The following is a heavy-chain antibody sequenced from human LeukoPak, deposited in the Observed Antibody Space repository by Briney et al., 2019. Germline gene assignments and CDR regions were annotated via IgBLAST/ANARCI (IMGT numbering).Heavy chain of an antibody. V-gene: IGHV5-51*01. CDR1: GYSFTSHW. CDR3: ARQRTASSSGYYYGY. Sequence: LGESLKISCQGSGYSFTSHWIGWVRQMPEKGLELMGIIYPGDSDTRYSPSFQGQVTISADKSISTAYLQWSSLEASDTAMYYCARQRTASSSGYYYGYWGQGTLVTVSS. CDR2: IYPGDSDT. J-gene: IGHJ4*02. D-gene: IGHD3-22*01.